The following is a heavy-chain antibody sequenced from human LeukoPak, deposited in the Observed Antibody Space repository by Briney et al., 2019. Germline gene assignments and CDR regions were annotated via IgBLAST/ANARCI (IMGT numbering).Heavy chain of an antibody. V-gene: IGHV3-30*18. D-gene: IGHD4-17*01. CDR3: AKGSLTTVTLYYFDY. CDR2: ISYDGSNK. CDR1: GFTFSRYG. J-gene: IGHJ4*02. Sequence: GGSLRLSCAASGFTFSRYGMHWVRQAPGKGLEWVAVISYDGSNKYYADSVKGRFTISRDNSKNTLYLQMNSLRAEDTAVYYCAKGSLTTVTLYYFDYWGQGTLVTVSS.